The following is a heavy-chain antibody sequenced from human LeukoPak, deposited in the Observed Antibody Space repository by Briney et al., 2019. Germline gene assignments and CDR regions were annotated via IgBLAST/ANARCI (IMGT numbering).Heavy chain of an antibody. D-gene: IGHD3-22*01. J-gene: IGHJ4*02. CDR1: GSSFDSHY. CDR2: ISQAGSAK. CDR3: AKSKDSSGYYSYYFDY. V-gene: IGHV3-7*03. Sequence: GGSLRLSCTASGSSFDSHYMSWVRQAPGKGLEWVAAISQAGSAKYYVDSVKGRFTISRDNSKNTLYLQMNSLRAEDTAVYYCAKSKDSSGYYSYYFDYWGQGTLVTVSS.